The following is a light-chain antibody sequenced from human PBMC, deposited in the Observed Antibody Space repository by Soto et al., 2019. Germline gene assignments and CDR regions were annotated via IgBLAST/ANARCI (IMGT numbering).Light chain of an antibody. CDR3: QQSYNTPLT. CDR1: QTIGTY. J-gene: IGKJ1*01. V-gene: IGKV1-39*01. CDR2: DAS. Sequence: DIQITQSRTTLASCVLDIVTITCRASQTIGTYVNWYRQKSGAAPELLIYDASTLQSGVPSRFRGGASGTDFTLTISSLQPDDFATYYCQQSYNTPLTFGQGSKVDIK.